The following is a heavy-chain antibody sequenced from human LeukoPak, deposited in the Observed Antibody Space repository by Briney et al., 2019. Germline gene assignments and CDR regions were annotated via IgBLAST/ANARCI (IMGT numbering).Heavy chain of an antibody. CDR1: GYSISSGYY. Sequence: SETLSPTCAVSGYSISSGYYWGWIRQPPGKGLEWIGSIYHSGSTYYNPSLKSRVTISVDTSKNQFSLKLSSVTAADTAVYYCARDVTMVRGVLDTDVWGKGTTVTVSS. CDR2: IYHSGST. V-gene: IGHV4-38-2*02. D-gene: IGHD3-10*01. CDR3: ARDVTMVRGVLDTDV. J-gene: IGHJ6*03.